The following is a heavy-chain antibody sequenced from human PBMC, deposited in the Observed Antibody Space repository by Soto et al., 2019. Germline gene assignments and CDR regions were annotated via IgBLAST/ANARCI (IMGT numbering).Heavy chain of an antibody. CDR2: ISTYNGKT. D-gene: IGHD2-2*01. CDR3: ARGALPTATPSCFAP. V-gene: IGHV1-18*04. Sequence: QVQLVQSGAEVKKPGASVKVSCKASGYTFNSYGITWVRQAPGQGLEWMGWISTYNGKTNYAQKVQGGVTMTTDTSTSTAYMELRSLTSHDTAVYYCARGALPTATPSCFAPWGQGTLLTVSS. CDR1: GYTFNSYG. J-gene: IGHJ5*02.